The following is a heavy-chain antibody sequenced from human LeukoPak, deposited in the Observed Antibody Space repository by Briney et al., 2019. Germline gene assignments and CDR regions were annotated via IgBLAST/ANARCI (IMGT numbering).Heavy chain of an antibody. V-gene: IGHV3-21*01. CDR3: ARGLYGRVAANWFDP. CDR1: GFTFSSYS. D-gene: IGHD4-17*01. J-gene: IGHJ5*02. Sequence: GGPLRLSCAASGFTFSSYSMNWVRQAPGKGLERVSSISSSSSYIYYADSVKGRFTISRDNAKNSLYLQMNSLRAEDTAVYYCARGLYGRVAANWFDPWGQGTLVTVSS. CDR2: ISSSSSYI.